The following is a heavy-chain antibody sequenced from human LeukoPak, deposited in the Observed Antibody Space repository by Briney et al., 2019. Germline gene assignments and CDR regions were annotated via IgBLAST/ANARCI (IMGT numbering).Heavy chain of an antibody. CDR2: ISAYNGNT. V-gene: IGHV1-18*01. D-gene: IGHD3-22*01. J-gene: IGHJ4*02. CDR3: ARVLGDYYDSSGYYYVWYFDY. Sequence: GASVKVSRKASGYTFTSYGISWVRQAPGQGLEWMGWISAYNGNTNYAQKLQGRVTMTTDTSTSTAYMELRSLRSDDTAVYYCARVLGDYYDSSGYYYVWYFDYWGQGTLVTVSS. CDR1: GYTFTSYG.